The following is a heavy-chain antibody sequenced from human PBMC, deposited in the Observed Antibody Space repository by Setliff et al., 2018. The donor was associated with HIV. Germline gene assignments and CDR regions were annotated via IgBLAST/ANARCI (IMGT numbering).Heavy chain of an antibody. CDR1: GGSISSSSYY. CDR3: ARGGAYSSSWWVYFDY. D-gene: IGHD6-13*01. Sequence: SETLSLTCTFSGGSISSSSYYWGWIRQPPGKGLEWIGSVYYSVTTNYNPSLKSRVTILVDTSKNQFSLKLSSVTAADTAVYYCARGGAYSSSWWVYFDYWGQGTLVTVSS. J-gene: IGHJ4*02. CDR2: VYYSVTT. V-gene: IGHV4-39*07.